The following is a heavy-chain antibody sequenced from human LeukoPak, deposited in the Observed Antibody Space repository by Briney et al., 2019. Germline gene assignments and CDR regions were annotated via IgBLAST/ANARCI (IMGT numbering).Heavy chain of an antibody. Sequence: GGSLRLSCAASGFTFSSYSMNWVRQAPGKGLEWVSVIYSGGSTYYADSVKGRFTISRDNSKNTLYLQMNSLRTEDTAVYYCARALAARQDYWGQGTLVTVSS. CDR3: ARALAARQDY. V-gene: IGHV3-66*02. CDR1: GFTFSSYS. D-gene: IGHD6-6*01. J-gene: IGHJ4*02. CDR2: IYSGGST.